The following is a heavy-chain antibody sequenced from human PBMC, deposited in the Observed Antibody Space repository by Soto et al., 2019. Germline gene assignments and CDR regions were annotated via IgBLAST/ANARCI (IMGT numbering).Heavy chain of an antibody. D-gene: IGHD6-13*01. CDR2: IIPIFGTA. CDR3: ARAGRLRSSSWYVQEFDP. CDR1: GGPFSSYA. J-gene: IGHJ5*02. V-gene: IGHV1-69*13. Sequence: AVKVSCTASGGPFSSYAISWVRQAPRHGLEWMGGIIPIFGTANYAQKFQGRVTITSDASTSTAYMELSSLRSEDTAVYYRARAGRLRSSSWYVQEFDPWGQGTLVNVSS.